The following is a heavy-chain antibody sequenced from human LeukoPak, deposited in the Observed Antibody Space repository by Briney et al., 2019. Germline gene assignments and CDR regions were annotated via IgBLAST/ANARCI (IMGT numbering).Heavy chain of an antibody. CDR1: GFTFSSYA. CDR2: ISGSGGST. Sequence: PGGSLRLSCAASGFTFSSYAMSWVRQAPGKGLEWVSAISGSGGSTYYADSVKGRFTISRDNSKNTLYLQMNSLRAEDTAVYYCAKSGYDYVWGNYADYWGQGTLVTVSS. D-gene: IGHD3-16*01. J-gene: IGHJ4*02. CDR3: AKSGYDYVWGNYADY. V-gene: IGHV3-23*01.